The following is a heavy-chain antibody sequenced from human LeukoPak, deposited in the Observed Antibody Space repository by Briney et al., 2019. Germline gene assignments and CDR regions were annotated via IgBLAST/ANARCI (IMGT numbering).Heavy chain of an antibody. CDR3: ARDSGVLLWFGELFPSGY. Sequence: ASVKASCKASGGTFSSYAISWVRQAPGQGLEWMGWISAYNGNTNYAQKLQGRVTMTTDTSTSTAYMELRSLRSDDTAVYYCARDSGVLLWFGELFPSGYWGQGTLVTVSS. D-gene: IGHD3-10*01. CDR2: ISAYNGNT. CDR1: GGTFSSYA. V-gene: IGHV1-18*01. J-gene: IGHJ4*02.